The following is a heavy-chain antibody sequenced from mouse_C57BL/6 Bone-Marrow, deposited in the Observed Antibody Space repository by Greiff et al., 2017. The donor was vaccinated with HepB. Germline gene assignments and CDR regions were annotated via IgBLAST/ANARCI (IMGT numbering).Heavy chain of an antibody. Sequence: VHVKQSGAELVRPGASVKLSCTASGFNIKDYYMHWVKQRPEQGLEWIGRIDPEDGDTEYAPKFQGKATMTADTSSNTAYLQLSSLTSEDTAVYYCTTHPFYYGSSYFDYWGQGTTLTVSS. CDR3: TTHPFYYGSSYFDY. CDR1: GFNIKDYY. D-gene: IGHD1-1*01. V-gene: IGHV14-1*01. CDR2: IDPEDGDT. J-gene: IGHJ2*01.